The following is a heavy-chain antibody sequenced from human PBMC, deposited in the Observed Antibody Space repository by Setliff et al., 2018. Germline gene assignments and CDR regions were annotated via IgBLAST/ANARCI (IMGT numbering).Heavy chain of an antibody. Sequence: SETLSLTCAVSGAAISTYHWSWLRQPPGKGLEWIGYVSYGGSTKYNPSLESRVTISLDAPKNQFSLKLTSVTAADTAVYYCARHLSSGSYYGGAYYYMDVWGKGTTVTAP. CDR1: GAAISTYH. J-gene: IGHJ6*03. V-gene: IGHV4-59*08. CDR2: VSYGGST. CDR3: ARHLSSGSYYGGAYYYMDV. D-gene: IGHD1-26*01.